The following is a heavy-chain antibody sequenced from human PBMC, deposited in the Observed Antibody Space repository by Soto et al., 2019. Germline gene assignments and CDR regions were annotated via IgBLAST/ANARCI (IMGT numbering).Heavy chain of an antibody. CDR3: ARLSRYSNSWEGYFDY. V-gene: IGHV5-10-1*01. CDR1: GYSFTSYW. D-gene: IGHD6-13*01. J-gene: IGHJ4*02. CDR2: IDPSDSYT. Sequence: GESLKISCKGSGYSFTSYWISWVRQMPGKGLEWMGRIDPSDSYTNYSPSFQGHVTISADKSISTAYLQWSSLKASDTAMYYCARLSRYSNSWEGYFDYWGQGILVTVS.